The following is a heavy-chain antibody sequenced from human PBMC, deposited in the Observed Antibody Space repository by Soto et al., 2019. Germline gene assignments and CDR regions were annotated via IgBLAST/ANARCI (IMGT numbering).Heavy chain of an antibody. D-gene: IGHD3-10*01. J-gene: IGHJ4*02. CDR1: GGSISSGCYY. CDR2: IYYSGST. CDR3: ARGGSYQTYFDY. Sequence: QVQLQESGPGLVKPSQTLSLTCTVSGGSISSGCYYWSWIRQHPGKGLEWIWYIYYSGSTYYNPSLKSRVTISVDTSKNQFSLKLSSVTAADTAVYYCARGGSYQTYFDYWGQGTLVTVSS. V-gene: IGHV4-31*03.